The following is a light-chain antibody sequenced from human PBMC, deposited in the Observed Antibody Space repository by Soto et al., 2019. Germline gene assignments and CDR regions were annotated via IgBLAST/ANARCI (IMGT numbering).Light chain of an antibody. CDR1: QSVSSN. CDR3: QQYVTSAIT. Sequence: EIVMTQSPATLSVSPGERATLSCRASQSVSSNLAWYQQKPGQAPRLLIYGASTRATGIPARFSGSGSGTEFTLTISSLQSEDFAVYYCQQYVTSAITFGQGTRLEIK. V-gene: IGKV3-15*01. CDR2: GAS. J-gene: IGKJ5*01.